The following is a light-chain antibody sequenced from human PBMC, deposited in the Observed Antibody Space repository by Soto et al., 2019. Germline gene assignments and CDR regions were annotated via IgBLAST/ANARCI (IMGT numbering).Light chain of an antibody. Sequence: QSVLTQPPSASGSPGQSVTISCTGTPSDVGASNYVSWYQQQPGKAPKLMISDVSKRPSGVPDRFAGSKSGNTASLTVSGLQAEDEADYYCSSSAGTKNMVFGAGPKLTVL. J-gene: IGLJ2*01. CDR2: DVS. CDR3: SSSAGTKNMV. V-gene: IGLV2-8*01. CDR1: PSDVGASNY.